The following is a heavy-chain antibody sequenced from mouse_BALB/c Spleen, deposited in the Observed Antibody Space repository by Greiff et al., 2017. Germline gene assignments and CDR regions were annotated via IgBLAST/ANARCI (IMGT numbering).Heavy chain of an antibody. J-gene: IGHJ3*01. Sequence: EVQRVESGGGLVKPGGSLKLSCAASGFTFSSYAMSWVRQSPEKRLEWVAEISSGGSYTYYPDTVTGRFTISRDNAKNTLYLEMSSLRSEDTAMYYCASYRYEFAYWGQGTLVTVSA. CDR3: ASYRYEFAY. D-gene: IGHD2-14*01. V-gene: IGHV5-9-4*01. CDR2: ISSGGSYT. CDR1: GFTFSSYA.